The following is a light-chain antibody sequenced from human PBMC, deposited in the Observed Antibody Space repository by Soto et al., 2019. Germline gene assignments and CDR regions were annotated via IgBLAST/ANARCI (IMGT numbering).Light chain of an antibody. J-gene: IGKJ1*01. V-gene: IGKV3-11*01. Sequence: EIVLTQSPATLSLSPGERATLSCRASQSVSSYLAWYQQKPGQAPRLLIYDASNRATGIPARFSGSGSGTDFTLTISSLEPEDFAVYYCQRRSNWPPWTFGQGTTVEIK. CDR2: DAS. CDR3: QRRSNWPPWT. CDR1: QSVSSY.